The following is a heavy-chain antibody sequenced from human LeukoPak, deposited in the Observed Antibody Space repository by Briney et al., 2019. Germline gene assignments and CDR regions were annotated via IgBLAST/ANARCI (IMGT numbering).Heavy chain of an antibody. CDR3: ARHAPGGYYDSSEDWFDP. D-gene: IGHD3-22*01. CDR1: GGSISSYY. J-gene: IGHJ5*02. CDR2: IYYSGST. Sequence: SETLSLTRTVSGGSISSYYWSWIRQPPGKGLEWIGYIYYSGSTNYNPSLKSRVTISVDTSKNQFSLKLSSVTAADTAVYYCARHAPGGYYDSSEDWFDPWGQGTLVTVSS. V-gene: IGHV4-59*08.